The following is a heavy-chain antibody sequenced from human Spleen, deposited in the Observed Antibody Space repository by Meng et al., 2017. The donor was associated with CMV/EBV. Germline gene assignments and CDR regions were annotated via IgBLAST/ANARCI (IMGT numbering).Heavy chain of an antibody. Sequence: GESLKISCAASGFTFSNYNMNWVRQAPGKGLEWVSSISTSSIDIYYADSVKGRFTISRDNAKNSLSLQMNSLRAEDTAVDYCAREDPRCSSASCYENFYYGMDVWGQGTTVTVSS. CDR2: ISTSSIDI. D-gene: IGHD2-2*01. V-gene: IGHV3-21*01. CDR1: GFTFSNYN. CDR3: AREDPRCSSASCYENFYYGMDV. J-gene: IGHJ6*02.